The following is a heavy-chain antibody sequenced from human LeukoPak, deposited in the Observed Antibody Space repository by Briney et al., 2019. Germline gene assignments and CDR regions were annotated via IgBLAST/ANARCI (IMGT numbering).Heavy chain of an antibody. CDR3: AKDKGVAGHDY. CDR1: GIKFSDAW. Sequence: GGSLRLSCAASGIKFSDAWMSWVRQAPGKGLEWVGRIKSKGSGGTIDYVAPVKGRFTISRDDSKNMVYLQMNSLRAEDTAIYYCAKDKGVAGHDYWGQGTLVTVSS. V-gene: IGHV3-15*01. D-gene: IGHD3-3*01. J-gene: IGHJ4*02. CDR2: IKSKGSGGTI.